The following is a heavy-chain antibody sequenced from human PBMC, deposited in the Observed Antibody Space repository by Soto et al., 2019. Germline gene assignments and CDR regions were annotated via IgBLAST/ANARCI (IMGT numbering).Heavy chain of an antibody. CDR1: GGSISSYY. Sequence: PSETRSLTCTVSGGSISSYYWSWSRQPPGKGLEWMGYIYYSGSTNYNPSLKRRVTISVDTSKNQFSLKLSSVTAADTAVYYCARDSGATGIDYWGQGTLVTVSS. D-gene: IGHD1-26*01. J-gene: IGHJ4*02. CDR2: IYYSGST. CDR3: ARDSGATGIDY. V-gene: IGHV4-59*01.